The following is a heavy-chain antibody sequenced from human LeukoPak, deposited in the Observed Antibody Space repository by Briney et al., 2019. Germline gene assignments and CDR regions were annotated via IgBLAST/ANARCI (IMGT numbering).Heavy chain of an antibody. CDR3: AELGITMIGGV. J-gene: IGHJ6*04. CDR2: ISSSGSTI. D-gene: IGHD3-10*02. Sequence: PRGSLRLSCAASGFSFSDHYMEWVRQAPGKGLEWVSYISSSGSTIYYADSVKGRFTISRDNAKNSLYLQMNSLRAEDTAVYYCAELGITMIGGVWGKGTTVTISS. V-gene: IGHV3-11*04. CDR1: GFSFSDHY.